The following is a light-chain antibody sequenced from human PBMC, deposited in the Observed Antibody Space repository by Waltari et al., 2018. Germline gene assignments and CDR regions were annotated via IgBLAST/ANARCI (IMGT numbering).Light chain of an antibody. J-gene: IGKJ2*01. V-gene: IGKV3-20*01. CDR2: GAS. CDR1: QSLTKRY. CDR3: QQYGSSILYT. Sequence: VLTQSPGTLSLSPGERATLSCRASQSLTKRYLAWYQQKPGQAPRLLIYGASSRAAGIPDRFSCSGSGTDFTLTISSLEPEDSAVYYCQQYGSSILYTFGQGTKLEIK.